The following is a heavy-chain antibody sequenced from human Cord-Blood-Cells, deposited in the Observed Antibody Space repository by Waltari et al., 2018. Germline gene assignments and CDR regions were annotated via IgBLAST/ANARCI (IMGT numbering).Heavy chain of an antibody. J-gene: IGHJ4*02. CDR1: GFTFSSYA. CDR3: AEIRGFDY. CDR2: ISYDGSNK. Sequence: QLVESGGGVVQPGRSLRLSCAASGFTFSSYAMHWVRQAPGKGLEWVAVISYDGSNKYYADSVKGRFTISRDNSKNTLYLQMNSLRAEDTAVYYCAEIRGFDYWGQGTLVTVSS. V-gene: IGHV3-30-3*01. D-gene: IGHD3-10*01.